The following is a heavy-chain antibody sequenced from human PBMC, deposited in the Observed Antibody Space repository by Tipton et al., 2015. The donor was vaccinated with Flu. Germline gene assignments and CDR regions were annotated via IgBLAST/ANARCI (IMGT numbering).Heavy chain of an antibody. CDR3: ARGMRWYGGYEFDY. CDR1: GGSFSGYY. Sequence: TLSLTCAVYGGSFSGYYWSWIRQPPGKGLEWIGEINHSGSTNYNPSLKSRVTISVDTSKNQFSLKLSSVTAADTAVYYCARGMRWYGGYEFDYWGQEPLVTVSS. J-gene: IGHJ4*02. CDR2: INHSGST. V-gene: IGHV4-34*01. D-gene: IGHD5-12*01.